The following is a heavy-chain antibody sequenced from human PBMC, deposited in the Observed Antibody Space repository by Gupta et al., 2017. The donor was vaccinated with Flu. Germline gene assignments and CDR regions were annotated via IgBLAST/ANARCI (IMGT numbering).Heavy chain of an antibody. D-gene: IGHD5-18*01. Sequence: IRQPRGKGVELVASIHNSGKSNYQPSLKRRVTFLVDTCKNQFSLKLSTVTAAATAVYYGAREGYNHFYGLDVWGQGTTVTVSS. J-gene: IGHJ6*02. V-gene: IGHV4-59*12. CDR2: IHNSGKS. CDR3: AREGYNHFYGLDV.